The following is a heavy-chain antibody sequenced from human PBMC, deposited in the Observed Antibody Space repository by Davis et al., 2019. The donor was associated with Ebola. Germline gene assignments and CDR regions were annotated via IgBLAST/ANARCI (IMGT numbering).Heavy chain of an antibody. Sequence: GSLRLSCTVSGGSISSYYWSWIRQPPGKGLEWIGYIYYSGSTYYNPSPKSRVTISVDTSKNQFSLKLSSVTAADTAVYYCASPRGTADYGGAFDIWGQGTMVTVSS. CDR3: ASPRGTADYGGAFDI. D-gene: IGHD3-16*01. V-gene: IGHV4-59*04. J-gene: IGHJ3*02. CDR1: GGSISSYY. CDR2: IYYSGST.